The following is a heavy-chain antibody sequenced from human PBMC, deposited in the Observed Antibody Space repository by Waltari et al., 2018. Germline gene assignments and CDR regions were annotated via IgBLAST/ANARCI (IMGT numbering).Heavy chain of an antibody. CDR3: ARDTLGAFGLSFDY. Sequence: EVQLVESGGGLVKPGGSLRLSCAASGFTFSSYSMNWVRQAPGKGLEWVSSISSSSSYIYYADSVKGRFTISRDNAKNSLYLQMNSLRAEDTAVYYCARDTLGAFGLSFDYWGQGTLVTVSS. CDR2: ISSSSSYI. CDR1: GFTFSSYS. D-gene: IGHD3-10*01. V-gene: IGHV3-21*01. J-gene: IGHJ4*02.